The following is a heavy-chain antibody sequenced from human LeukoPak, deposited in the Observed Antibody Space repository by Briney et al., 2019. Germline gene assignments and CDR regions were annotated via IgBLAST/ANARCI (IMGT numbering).Heavy chain of an antibody. CDR1: GFTFSSYE. J-gene: IGHJ5*02. CDR2: ISSSGSTI. CDR3: ARGVVATILGVEALRFDP. Sequence: SGGSLRLSCAASGFTFSSYEMNWVRQAPGKGLEWVSYISSSGSTIYYADSVKGRFTISRDNAKNSLYLQVNSLRAEDTAVYYCARGVVATILGVEALRFDPWGQGTLVTVSS. V-gene: IGHV3-48*03. D-gene: IGHD5-12*01.